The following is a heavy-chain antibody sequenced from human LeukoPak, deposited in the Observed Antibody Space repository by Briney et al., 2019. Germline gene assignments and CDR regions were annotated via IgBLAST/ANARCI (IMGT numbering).Heavy chain of an antibody. CDR3: ATYPPSSVPAADY. CDR1: GFTLSSYA. V-gene: IGHV3-30-3*01. D-gene: IGHD2-2*01. J-gene: IGHJ4*02. Sequence: GGSLRLSCAASGFTLSSYAMHWVRQAPGKGLEWVAVISYDGSNKYYADSVKGRFTISRDNSKNTLYLQMSSLRAEDTAVYYCATYPPSSVPAADYWGQGTLVTVSS. CDR2: ISYDGSNK.